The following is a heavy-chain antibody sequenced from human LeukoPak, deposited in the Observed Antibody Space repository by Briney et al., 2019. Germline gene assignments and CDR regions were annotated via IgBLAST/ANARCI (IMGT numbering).Heavy chain of an antibody. Sequence: GASVKVSCKASGYTFTGYYMHWVRQAPGQGLEWMGWINPNSGGTNYAQKFQGRVTMTRDTSISTAYMELSRLRSDDTAVYYCARGVGPRPNYYYDSSGYHFDYWGQGTLVTVSS. J-gene: IGHJ4*02. D-gene: IGHD3-22*01. CDR1: GYTFTGYY. V-gene: IGHV1-2*02. CDR2: INPNSGGT. CDR3: ARGVGPRPNYYYDSSGYHFDY.